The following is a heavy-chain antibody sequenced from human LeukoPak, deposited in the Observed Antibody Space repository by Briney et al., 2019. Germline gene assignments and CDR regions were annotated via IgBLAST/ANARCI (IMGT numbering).Heavy chain of an antibody. Sequence: GGSLRLSCAPSGFTFSTSGMHWVRQAPGKGLEWVALIWYDGSNEYADSVKGRFTISRDNSKNTLYLQMNSLRAEDTAVYHCAKDQGANYYYYMDVWGKGATVTVSS. CDR2: IWYDGSNE. CDR3: AKDQGANYYYYMDV. V-gene: IGHV3-33*06. CDR1: GFTFSTSG. D-gene: IGHD4/OR15-4a*01. J-gene: IGHJ6*03.